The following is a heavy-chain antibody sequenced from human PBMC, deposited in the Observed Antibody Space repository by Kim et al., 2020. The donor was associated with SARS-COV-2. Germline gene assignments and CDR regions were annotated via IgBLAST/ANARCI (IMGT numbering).Heavy chain of an antibody. CDR3: ARYKRAIFHTYGMDV. CDR2: IYPGDSDT. J-gene: IGHJ6*02. V-gene: IGHV5-51*01. D-gene: IGHD3-3*01. Sequence: GESLKISCKGSGYSFTSYWIGWVRQMPGKGLEWMGIIYPGDSDTRYSPSFQGQVTISADKSISTAYLQWSSLKASDTAMYYCARYKRAIFHTYGMDVWGQGTTVTVSS. CDR1: GYSFTSYW.